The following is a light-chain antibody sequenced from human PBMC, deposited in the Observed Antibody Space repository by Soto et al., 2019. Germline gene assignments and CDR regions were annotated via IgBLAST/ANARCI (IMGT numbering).Light chain of an antibody. CDR2: AAS. Sequence: DIQTTQSPSSLSASVGDRVTITCRASPSISSYLNWYQKKPGKDPKMMIYAASSLQSGVPSRFSGSVSGTDFNLTISSLQTEDCATYECQQRYSTTRTFGPWTRLDIK. V-gene: IGKV1-39*01. CDR3: QQRYSTTRT. J-gene: IGKJ5*01. CDR1: PSISSY.